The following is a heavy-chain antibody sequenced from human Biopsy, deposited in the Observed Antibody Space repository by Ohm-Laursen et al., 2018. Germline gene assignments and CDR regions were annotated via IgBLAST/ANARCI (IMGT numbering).Heavy chain of an antibody. CDR1: GGSFSGYY. J-gene: IGHJ6*02. V-gene: IGHV4-34*01. D-gene: IGHD2-21*02. Sequence: TLSLTCSVFGGSFSGYYWSWIRQPPGKGLEWIGEINHSGSTNNNPSPKSRVTISVDTSKNQFSLKVSSVTAADTAVYYCARGRGYCGGDCYPTYYYNYGMDVWGQGTTVTVSS. CDR2: INHSGST. CDR3: ARGRGYCGGDCYPTYYYNYGMDV.